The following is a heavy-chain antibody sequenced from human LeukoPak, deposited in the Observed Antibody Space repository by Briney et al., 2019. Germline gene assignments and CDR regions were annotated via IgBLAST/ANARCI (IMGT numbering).Heavy chain of an antibody. CDR1: GGTFSSYA. D-gene: IGHD2-15*01. Sequence: ASVKVSCKASGGTFSSYAISWVRQAPGQGLEWMGGIIPIFGTANYAQKFQGRVTITADESTSTAYMELSSLRSEDTAVYYCARGGRSSGVVGDFFDYWGQGTLVTVSS. CDR3: ARGGRSSGVVGDFFDY. J-gene: IGHJ4*02. V-gene: IGHV1-69*13. CDR2: IIPIFGTA.